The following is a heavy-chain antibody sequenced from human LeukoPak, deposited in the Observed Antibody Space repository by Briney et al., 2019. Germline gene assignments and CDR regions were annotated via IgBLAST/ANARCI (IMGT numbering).Heavy chain of an antibody. J-gene: IGHJ4*02. V-gene: IGHV3-74*01. CDR2: INSDGRST. CDR3: ARASAAGIMLDS. CDR1: GFTFSSYW. D-gene: IGHD6-13*01. Sequence: GGSLRLSCAASGFTFSSYWIHWVRQAPGKGLVWVSRINSDGRSTNYADSAQGRFTISRDNAKNTLDLQMNGLRAEDRAVYYCARASAAGIMLDSWGQGTLVTVS.